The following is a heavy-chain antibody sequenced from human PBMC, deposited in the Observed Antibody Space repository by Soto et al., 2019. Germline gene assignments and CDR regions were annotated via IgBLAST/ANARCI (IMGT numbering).Heavy chain of an antibody. Sequence: ASVKVSCKASGYTFTSYGISWVRQAPGQGLEWMGWISAYNGNTNYAQKLQGRVTMTTDTSTSTAYMELRSLRSDDTAVYYCARDCSSTSCGPYYYYYGMDVWGQGTTVTVSS. J-gene: IGHJ6*02. V-gene: IGHV1-18*01. D-gene: IGHD2-2*01. CDR3: ARDCSSTSCGPYYYYYGMDV. CDR1: GYTFTSYG. CDR2: ISAYNGNT.